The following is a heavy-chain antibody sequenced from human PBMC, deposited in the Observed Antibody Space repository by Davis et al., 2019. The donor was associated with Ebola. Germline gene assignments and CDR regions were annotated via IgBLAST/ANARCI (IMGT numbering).Heavy chain of an antibody. J-gene: IGHJ6*02. V-gene: IGHV1-18*01. CDR2: ISAYNGNT. CDR3: ARVVGRYGMDV. D-gene: IGHD1-26*01. Sequence: ASVKVSCKASGYTFTSYGISWVRQAPGQGLEWMGWISAYNGNTNYAQKLQGRVTMTTDTSTSTAYMELSRLRSDDTAVYYCARVVGRYGMDVWGQGTTVTVSS. CDR1: GYTFTSYG.